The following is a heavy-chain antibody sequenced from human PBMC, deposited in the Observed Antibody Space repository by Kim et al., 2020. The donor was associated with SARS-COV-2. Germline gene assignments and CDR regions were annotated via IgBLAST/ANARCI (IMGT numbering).Heavy chain of an antibody. CDR2: ISYDGSNK. CDR3: ARDSYSGSYWFVY. Sequence: GGSLRLSCAASGFTFSSYAMHWVRQAPGKGLEWVAVISYDGSNKYYADSVKGRFTISRDNSKNTLYLQMNSLRAEDTAVYYCARDSYSGSYWFVYWGQGTLVTVSS. CDR1: GFTFSSYA. V-gene: IGHV3-30*04. J-gene: IGHJ4*02. D-gene: IGHD1-26*01.